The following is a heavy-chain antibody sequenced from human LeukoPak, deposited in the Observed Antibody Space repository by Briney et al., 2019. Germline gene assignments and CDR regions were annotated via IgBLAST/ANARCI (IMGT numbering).Heavy chain of an antibody. D-gene: IGHD3-22*01. J-gene: IGHJ3*02. V-gene: IGHV4-39*01. CDR3: ARPRYYYDSSGLDAFDI. CDR2: IYYSGST. CDR1: VGSISSSSYY. Sequence: PSETLSLTCTVSVGSISSSSYYWGWIRQPPGKGLEWIGSIYYSGSTYYNPSLKSRVTISVDTSKNQFSLKLSSVTAADTAVYYCARPRYYYDSSGLDAFDIWGQGTMVTVSS.